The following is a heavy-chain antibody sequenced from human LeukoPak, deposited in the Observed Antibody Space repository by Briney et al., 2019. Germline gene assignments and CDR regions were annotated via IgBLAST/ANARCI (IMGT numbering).Heavy chain of an antibody. V-gene: IGHV4-61*03. D-gene: IGHD4-23*01. Sequence: SSETLSLTCTVSGASVNSGSHYWSWFRQPPGKGLEWIGYMYYSGTTNYNPSLKSRVTMSVDTSKNHSSLKMNSLTAADTAEYYCAGLRYHGGNTVWGQGTPVTVSS. CDR2: MYYSGTT. J-gene: IGHJ4*02. CDR1: GASVNSGSHY. CDR3: AGLRYHGGNTV.